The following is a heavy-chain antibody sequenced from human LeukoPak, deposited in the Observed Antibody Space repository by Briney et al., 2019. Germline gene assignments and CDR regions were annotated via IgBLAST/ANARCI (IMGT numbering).Heavy chain of an antibody. CDR2: IYYSGST. CDR1: GGSISTDY. D-gene: IGHD6-6*01. Sequence: PSETLSLTCTVSGGSISTDYWTWVRQPPGKGLAWIGYIYYSGSTNSNPSLKSRVTISVDTSKNLFSLKLSSVTAADTAMYYCARSDSYSSSSGYWFDPWGQGTLVTVSS. V-gene: IGHV4-59*01. J-gene: IGHJ5*02. CDR3: ARSDSYSSSSGYWFDP.